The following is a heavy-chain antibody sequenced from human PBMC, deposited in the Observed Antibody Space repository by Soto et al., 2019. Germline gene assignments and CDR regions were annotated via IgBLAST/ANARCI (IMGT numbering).Heavy chain of an antibody. CDR2: ISAYNGNT. J-gene: IGHJ4*02. CDR1: GYTFTSYG. CDR3: AVLTYYYDSSGYSNQFDY. V-gene: IGHV1-18*01. Sequence: QVQLVQSGAEVKKPGASVKVPCKASGYTFTSYGISWVRQAPGQGLEWMGWISAYNGNTNYAQKLQGRVTMTTDTSTSTAYMELRSLRSDDTAVYYCAVLTYYYDSSGYSNQFDYWGQGTLVTVSS. D-gene: IGHD3-22*01.